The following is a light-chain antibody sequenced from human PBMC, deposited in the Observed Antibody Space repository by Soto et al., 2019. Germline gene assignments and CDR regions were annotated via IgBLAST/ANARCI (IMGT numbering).Light chain of an antibody. V-gene: IGKV3-20*01. J-gene: IGKJ2*01. CDR1: QSVTSSY. CDR3: QQYGSSPRT. Sequence: EIVLTQSPGTLSLSPGERATLSCRASQSVTSSYLAWYQQKPGQASRLLIYGASSRATGIPDRFSGSGSGTDFTLTINRLKPEDFAVYYCQQYGSSPRTFGQGTKLEIK. CDR2: GAS.